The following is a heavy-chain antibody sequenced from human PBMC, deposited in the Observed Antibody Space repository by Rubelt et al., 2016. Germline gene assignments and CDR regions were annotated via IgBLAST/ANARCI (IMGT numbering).Heavy chain of an antibody. CDR1: GYNFAKSW. J-gene: IGHJ4*02. V-gene: IGHV5-51*03. CDR2: IYPGDSDT. CDR3: ARLPQNTYYFDY. Sequence: EVQLVQSGAEVKKPGESLKISCQGSGYNFAKSWIGWVRQMSGKGLEWMGIIYPGDSDTRYNPSFRGQVTISADKSISTAYRQWSSLKASDTAMYYCARLPQNTYYFDYWGQGALVMVSS.